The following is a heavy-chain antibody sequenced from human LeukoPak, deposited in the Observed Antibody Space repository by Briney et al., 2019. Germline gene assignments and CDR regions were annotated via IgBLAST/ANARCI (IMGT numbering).Heavy chain of an antibody. V-gene: IGHV1-18*01. CDR3: ARFRYSNGWYDMDV. Sequence: ASVKVSCKASGYTFTNLGITWVRQAPGQGLEWMGWISAYNGNTNYAQQLQGRVTMTTDTSTSTAYMELRSLRSDDTAVYYCARFRYSNGWYDMDVWGKGTTVTVSS. J-gene: IGHJ6*03. D-gene: IGHD6-19*01. CDR1: GYTFTNLG. CDR2: ISAYNGNT.